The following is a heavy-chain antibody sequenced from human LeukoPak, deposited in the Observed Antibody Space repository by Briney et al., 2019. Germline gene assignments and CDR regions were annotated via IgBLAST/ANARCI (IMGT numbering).Heavy chain of an antibody. CDR3: ARGFAVVAYYFDY. Sequence: SETLSLTCAVYGGSFSGYYWSWIRQPPGEGLEWIGEINHSGSTNYNPSLKSRVTISVDTSKNQFSLKLSSVTAADTAVYYCARGFAVVAYYFDYWGQGTLVTVSS. CDR1: GGSFSGYY. CDR2: INHSGST. J-gene: IGHJ4*02. D-gene: IGHD2-21*01. V-gene: IGHV4-34*01.